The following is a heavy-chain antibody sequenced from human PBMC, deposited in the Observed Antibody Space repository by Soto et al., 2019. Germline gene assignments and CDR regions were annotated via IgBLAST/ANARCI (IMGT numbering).Heavy chain of an antibody. D-gene: IGHD5-12*01. V-gene: IGHV3-30*18. J-gene: IGHJ4*02. CDR3: AKDRGYSCYDSLDY. Sequence: QVQLVESGGGVVQPGRSLRLSWAASGFTCSSYAMHWVRQAPGKGLEWGALISYDGSNKNDGESVKGRFTISRDNSKNTLYLQMNSLRAEDTAVYYCAKDRGYSCYDSLDYWGQGNLVTVSS. CDR1: GFTCSSYA. CDR2: ISYDGSNK.